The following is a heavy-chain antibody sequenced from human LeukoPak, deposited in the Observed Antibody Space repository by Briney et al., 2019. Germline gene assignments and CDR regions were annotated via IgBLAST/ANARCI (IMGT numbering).Heavy chain of an antibody. V-gene: IGHV3-30*18. Sequence: GGSLRLSCAASGFTFSSYGMHWVRQAPGKGLERVAVISYDGSNKYYADSVKGRFTISRDNSKNTLYLQMNSLRAEDTAVYYCAKTLEWLSLNDAFDIWGQGTMVTVSS. CDR1: GFTFSSYG. J-gene: IGHJ3*02. CDR2: ISYDGSNK. D-gene: IGHD3-3*01. CDR3: AKTLEWLSLNDAFDI.